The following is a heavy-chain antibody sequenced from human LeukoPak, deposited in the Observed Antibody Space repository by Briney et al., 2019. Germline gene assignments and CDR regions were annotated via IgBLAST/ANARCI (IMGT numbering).Heavy chain of an antibody. CDR3: AIMHPYYDGSGYWVQ. CDR2: ISTSGGSS. Sequence: GQSLRLACAASGFTFGSYAMSWVRQAPGKGLEWVSGISTSGGSSSYADSVKGRFTISRDNTRNTLYMEMNSLRAEDTALYYCAIMHPYYDGSGYWVQWGQGTLVTVSS. D-gene: IGHD3-22*01. V-gene: IGHV3-23*01. CDR1: GFTFGSYA. J-gene: IGHJ4*02.